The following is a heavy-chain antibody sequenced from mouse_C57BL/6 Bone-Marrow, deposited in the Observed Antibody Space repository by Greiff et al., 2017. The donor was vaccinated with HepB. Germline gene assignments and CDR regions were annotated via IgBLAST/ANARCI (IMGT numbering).Heavy chain of an antibody. D-gene: IGHD1-1*01. Sequence: EVQLLQSGPGLVKPGASVKISCTASGFTFTDYYMHWVRQTPGKGLEWIGYIVPNSGGNCYNQKFKGKATFTVDKSSSTAYMELSSLTSEDTAVYYCARNLITTVEGYAMDYWGQGTSVTVSS. V-gene: IGHV1-34*01. CDR3: ARNLITTVEGYAMDY. CDR1: GFTFTDYY. CDR2: IVPNSGGN. J-gene: IGHJ4*01.